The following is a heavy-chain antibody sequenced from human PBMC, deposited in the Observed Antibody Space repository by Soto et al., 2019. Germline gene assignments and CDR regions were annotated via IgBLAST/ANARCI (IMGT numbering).Heavy chain of an antibody. J-gene: IGHJ6*02. CDR2: INDSGIT. CDR3: ARGRSSVPDRRGIGYYGLDV. D-gene: IGHD6-6*01. CDR1: GGSFSGYY. Sequence: QVQLQQWGAEVLKPSETLSLTCVVNGGSFSGYYWSWIRQPPGKGLEWIGEINDSGITDSNPSLESRVTISVAMSKNHCSLKLSSVTAADTAVYHCARGRSSVPDRRGIGYYGLDVWGQGTTVTVSS. V-gene: IGHV4-34*01.